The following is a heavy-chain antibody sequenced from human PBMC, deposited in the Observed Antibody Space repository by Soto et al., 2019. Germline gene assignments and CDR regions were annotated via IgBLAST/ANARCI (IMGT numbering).Heavy chain of an antibody. J-gene: IGHJ4*02. D-gene: IGHD1-26*01. CDR1: GYTFTTYA. V-gene: IGHV1-3*05. CDR3: ARGGNYYSWDLHY. CDR2: INAGNGNT. Sequence: QVQLVQSGAEEKKPGASVRVCCEAYGYTFTTYAMHWVRQAPGQRLEWMGWINAGNGNTKYSQKFQGRVTITRDTSASTAYMELSSLRSEDTAVFYSARGGNYYSWDLHYWGQGTLVTVSS.